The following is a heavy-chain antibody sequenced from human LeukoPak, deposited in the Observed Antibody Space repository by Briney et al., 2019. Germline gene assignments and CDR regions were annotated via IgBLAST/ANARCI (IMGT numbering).Heavy chain of an antibody. Sequence: ASVKVSCKHPGYTFTDYFMHWVRQAPGQGLEWMAWINLKSGATNSAQKFQGRITVSRDTSVSTAYMELSSLRSDDTAIYYCARELNDRKGFPQQGVDHWGQGTLVTVSS. CDR2: INLKSGAT. D-gene: IGHD3-22*01. CDR1: GYTFTDYF. V-gene: IGHV1-2*02. J-gene: IGHJ5*02. CDR3: ARELNDRKGFPQQGVDH.